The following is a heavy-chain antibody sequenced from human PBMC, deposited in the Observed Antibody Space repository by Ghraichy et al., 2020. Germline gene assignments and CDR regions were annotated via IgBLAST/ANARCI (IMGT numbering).Heavy chain of an antibody. V-gene: IGHV3-23*01. D-gene: IGHD3-3*01. J-gene: IGHJ6*02. CDR3: AKDHLTLGVVIIRNSGHGDV. CDR2: ISGSGGST. Sequence: GGSLRLSCAASGFTFSSYAMSWVRQAPGKGLEWVSAISGSGGSTYYADSVKGRFTISRDNSKNTLYLQMNSLRAEDTAVYYCAKDHLTLGVVIIRNSGHGDVWGQGTTVTVSS. CDR1: GFTFSSYA.